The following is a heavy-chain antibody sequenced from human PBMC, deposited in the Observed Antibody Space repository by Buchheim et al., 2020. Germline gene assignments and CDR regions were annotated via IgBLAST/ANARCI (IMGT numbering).Heavy chain of an antibody. J-gene: IGHJ2*01. CDR1: GGSISGGGYY. V-gene: IGHV4-31*03. D-gene: IGHD3-22*01. CDR2: IYFSGAT. Sequence: QVQLQESGPGLVKPSQTLSLTCTVSGGSISGGGYYWHWIRQHPGKGLEWIGYIYFSGATYYNPSLRSRVTISVDTSKNQFHLKLISGTAADTAVYYCARDTADSSGYHYWSFDLWGRGTL. CDR3: ARDTADSSGYHYWSFDL.